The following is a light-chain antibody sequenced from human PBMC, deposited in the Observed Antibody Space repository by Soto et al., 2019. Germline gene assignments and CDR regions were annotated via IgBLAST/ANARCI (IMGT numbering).Light chain of an antibody. CDR3: QQYNAYYS. V-gene: IGKV3-15*01. CDR1: QNVNSN. J-gene: IGKJ2*03. Sequence: EIVMTQSPATLSVSPGERATLSCRASQNVNSNLAWYQQKPGQAPRLLIYGASTRATGIPARFSGSGSGTEFTLTISSLQSEDFATYYCQQYNAYYSFGQGTKVEIK. CDR2: GAS.